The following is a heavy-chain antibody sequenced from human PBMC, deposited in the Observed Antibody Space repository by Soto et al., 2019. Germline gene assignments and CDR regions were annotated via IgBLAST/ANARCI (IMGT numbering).Heavy chain of an antibody. CDR1: GFTFSSYA. Sequence: EVQLLESGGGLVQPGGSLRLSCAASGFTFSSYAMSWVRQAPGKGLEWVSAISGSGGSTYYADSVKGRFTISRDNSKNSLYLQMNSLRAEDTAVYYCAKGGEWFEELEGWYDPWGQGTLLTVSS. V-gene: IGHV3-23*01. CDR2: ISGSGGST. CDR3: AKGGEWFEELEGWYDP. D-gene: IGHD3-10*01. J-gene: IGHJ5*02.